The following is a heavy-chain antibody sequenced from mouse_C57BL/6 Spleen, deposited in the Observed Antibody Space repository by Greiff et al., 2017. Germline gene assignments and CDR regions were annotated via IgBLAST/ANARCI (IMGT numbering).Heavy chain of an antibody. CDR2: ISDGGSYT. CDR1: GFTFSSYA. V-gene: IGHV5-4*03. D-gene: IGHD2-5*01. J-gene: IGHJ4*01. Sequence: EVKLVESGGGLVKPGGSLKLSCAASGFTFSSYAMSWVRQTPEKRLEWVATISDGGSYTYYPDNVKGRFTISRDNAKNNLYLQMSHLKSEETAMYYCARSYYSNYGAMDYWGQGTSVTVSS. CDR3: ARSYYSNYGAMDY.